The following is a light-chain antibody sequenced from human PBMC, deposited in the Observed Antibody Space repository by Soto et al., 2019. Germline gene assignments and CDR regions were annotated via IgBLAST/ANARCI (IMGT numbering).Light chain of an antibody. V-gene: IGKV3-20*01. Sequence: EIVLTQAPGTLSLSPGERATLSCRASQSVSSNYLAWYQQKPGQAPRLLIYGASSRATAIPDRFSGSGSGKDFNLTISRLESEDLAVYYCQRDGRSPLTFGGGTKVEIK. J-gene: IGKJ4*02. CDR3: QRDGRSPLT. CDR1: QSVSSNY. CDR2: GAS.